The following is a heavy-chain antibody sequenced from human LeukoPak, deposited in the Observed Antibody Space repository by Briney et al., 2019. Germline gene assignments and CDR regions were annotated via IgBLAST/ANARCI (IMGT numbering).Heavy chain of an antibody. D-gene: IGHD4-17*01. CDR3: ARGGKYGDLAPGDY. CDR2: IIPILGIA. J-gene: IGHJ4*02. Sequence: GASVKVSCKASGYTFTGYYMHWVRQAPGQGLEWMGRIIPILGIANYAQKFQGRVTITADKSTSTAYMELSSLRSEDTAVYYCARGGKYGDLAPGDYWGQGTLVTVSS. CDR1: GYTFTGYY. V-gene: IGHV1-69*04.